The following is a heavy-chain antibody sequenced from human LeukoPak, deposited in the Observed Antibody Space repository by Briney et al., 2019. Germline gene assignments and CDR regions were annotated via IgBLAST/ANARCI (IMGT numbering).Heavy chain of an antibody. J-gene: IGHJ4*02. D-gene: IGHD3-10*01. CDR2: IYNGGST. V-gene: IGHV4-59*08. CDR1: EFTFTTYG. Sequence: GSLRLSCAASEFTFTTYGMHWIRQPPGKGLEWIGYIYNGGSTYHNPSLKSRVTISMDTSKNQFYLKLTSVTAADTAVYYCARSQASGTYSGGYWGQGTLVTVSS. CDR3: ARSQASGTYSGGY.